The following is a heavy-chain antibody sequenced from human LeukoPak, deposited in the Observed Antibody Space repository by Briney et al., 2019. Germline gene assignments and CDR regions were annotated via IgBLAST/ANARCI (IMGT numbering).Heavy chain of an antibody. CDR2: ISDSGGST. CDR3: AKRGVVIRVILVGFHKEAYYFDS. V-gene: IGHV3-23*01. J-gene: IGHJ4*02. Sequence: EGSLRLSCAVSGITLSNYGMSWVRQAPGKGLEWVAGISDSGGSTNYADSVKGRFTISRDNPKNTLYLQMNSLRAEDTAVYFCAKRGVVIRVILVGFHKEAYYFDSWGQGALVTVSS. CDR1: GITLSNYG. D-gene: IGHD3-22*01.